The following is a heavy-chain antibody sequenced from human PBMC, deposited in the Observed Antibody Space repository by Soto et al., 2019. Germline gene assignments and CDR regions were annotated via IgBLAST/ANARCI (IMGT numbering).Heavy chain of an antibody. CDR1: GITFSNYA. CDR2: ISGSGDST. Sequence: EVQLLESGGGFVQPGGSLRLSCAASGITFSNYAMSWVRQAPGKGLEWVSVISGSGDSTYYAEYVKGRFTISRDNSKNTLHLQMNNLGAEDTALYYWATRNYYDSTGYYYWYYFDFWGQGTLVTVSS. J-gene: IGHJ4*02. D-gene: IGHD3-22*01. V-gene: IGHV3-23*01. CDR3: ATRNYYDSTGYYYWYYFDF.